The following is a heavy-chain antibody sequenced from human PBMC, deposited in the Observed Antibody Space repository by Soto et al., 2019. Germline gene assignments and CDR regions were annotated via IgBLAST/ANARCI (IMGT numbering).Heavy chain of an antibody. D-gene: IGHD4-17*01. CDR2: IYYSGGT. Sequence: QVQLQESGPGLVKPSQTLSLTCTVSGGSISSGDYYWSWIRQPPGKGLEWIGYIYYSGGTYYNPSLKGRRTHTVDTSQNQVSLKLGFVTAAGPAVYFLARGTATMDSGIILLGKELWGPGNKVTVSS. J-gene: IGHJ6*02. CDR1: GGSISSGDYY. V-gene: IGHV4-30-4*01. CDR3: ARGTATMDSGIILLGKEL.